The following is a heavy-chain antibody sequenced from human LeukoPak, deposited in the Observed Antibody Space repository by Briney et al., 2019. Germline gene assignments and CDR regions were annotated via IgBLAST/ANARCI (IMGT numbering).Heavy chain of an antibody. V-gene: IGHV3-74*01. CDR1: GFTFSSYW. J-gene: IGHJ6*02. D-gene: IGHD3-22*01. Sequence: SGGSLSLSCAASGFTFSSYWMHWVRQAPGKGQVWVSRINSDGSSTSYADSVKGRFTVSRDNAKNTLYLQMNSLRAEDTAVYYCRGYDSSGYGHPTAYGMDVWGQGTTVTVSS. CDR3: RGYDSSGYGHPTAYGMDV. CDR2: INSDGSST.